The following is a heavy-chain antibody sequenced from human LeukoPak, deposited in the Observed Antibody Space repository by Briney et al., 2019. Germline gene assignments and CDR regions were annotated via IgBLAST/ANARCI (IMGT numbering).Heavy chain of an antibody. V-gene: IGHV3-48*03. J-gene: IGHJ4*02. CDR3: ASGEPYYDSSGYYSRPG. Sequence: GGSLRLSCAASGFTFSSYEMNWVRQAPGKGLEWVSYISSSGSTICYADSVKGRFTISRDNAKNSLYLQMNSLRAEDTAVYYCASGEPYYDSSGYYSRPGWGQGTLVTVSS. CDR2: ISSSGSTI. D-gene: IGHD3-22*01. CDR1: GFTFSSYE.